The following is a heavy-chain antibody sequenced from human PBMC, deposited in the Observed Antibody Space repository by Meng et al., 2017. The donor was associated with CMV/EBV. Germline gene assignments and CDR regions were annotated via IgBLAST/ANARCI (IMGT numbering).Heavy chain of an antibody. CDR1: GYTFTSYG. CDR3: ARDQVQAKVVPASDYYGMDV. D-gene: IGHD2-2*01. Sequence: SVKVSCKASGYTFTSYGISWVRQAPGQGLEWMGWISAYNGNTNYAQKLQGRVTMTTDTSTSTAYMELRSLRSDDTAVYYCARDQVQAKVVPASDYYGMDVWGQGTTVTVSS. J-gene: IGHJ6*02. CDR2: ISAYNGNT. V-gene: IGHV1-18*01.